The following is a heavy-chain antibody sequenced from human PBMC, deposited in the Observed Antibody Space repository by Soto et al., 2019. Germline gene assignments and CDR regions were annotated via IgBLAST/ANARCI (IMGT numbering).Heavy chain of an antibody. CDR1: GGSFSGYY. CDR3: ARIQTKQFNNYYYGMDV. Sequence: SETLSLTCAVYGGSFSGYYWSWIRQPPGKGLEWIGEINHSGSTNYNPSLKSRVTISVDTSKNQFSLKLSSVTAADTAVYYCARIQTKQFNNYYYGMDVWGQGTTVTVSS. J-gene: IGHJ6*02. V-gene: IGHV4-34*01. CDR2: INHSGST.